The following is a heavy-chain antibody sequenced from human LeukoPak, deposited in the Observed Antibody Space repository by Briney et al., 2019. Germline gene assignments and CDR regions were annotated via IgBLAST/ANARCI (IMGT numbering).Heavy chain of an antibody. CDR1: GGSISSYY. J-gene: IGHJ3*02. D-gene: IGHD3-9*01. CDR3: ARGVTVLRYSDWFWNAFDI. CDR2: IYYSGST. V-gene: IGHV4-59*01. Sequence: SETLSLTCTVSGGSISSYYWSWIRQPPGKGLEWIGYIYYSGSTNYNPSLKSRVTISVDTSKNQFSLKLSSVTAADTAVYYCARGVTVLRYSDWFWNAFDIWGQGTMVTVSS.